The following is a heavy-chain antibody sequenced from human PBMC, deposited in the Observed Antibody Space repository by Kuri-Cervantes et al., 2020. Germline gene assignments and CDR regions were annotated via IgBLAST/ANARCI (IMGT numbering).Heavy chain of an antibody. CDR1: GYAFTGYY. D-gene: IGHD3-22*01. J-gene: IGHJ4*02. Sequence: ASVKVSCKASGYAFTGYYMHWVRQAPGQGLEWMGWINPNSGGTNYAQKFQGRVTMTRDTSISTAYMGLSRLRSDDTAVYYCARDTRVKYYYDSSGPGRDYWGQGTLVTVSS. CDR3: ARDTRVKYYYDSSGPGRDY. V-gene: IGHV1-2*02. CDR2: INPNSGGT.